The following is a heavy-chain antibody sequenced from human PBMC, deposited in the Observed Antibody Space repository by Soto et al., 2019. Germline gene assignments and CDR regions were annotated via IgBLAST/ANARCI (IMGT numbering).Heavy chain of an antibody. J-gene: IGHJ4*02. Sequence: QVQLVQSGAEVKKPGSSVKVSCKASGGTFSSYAISWVRQAPGQGLEWMGGIIPIFGTANYAQKFQGRVTMPADECTSTAYMELSSLRSEDTAVYYCAGEGGGSYFLGSGYWGQGTLVTVSS. CDR1: GGTFSSYA. CDR2: IIPIFGTA. D-gene: IGHD1-26*01. V-gene: IGHV1-69*12. CDR3: AGEGGGSYFLGSGY.